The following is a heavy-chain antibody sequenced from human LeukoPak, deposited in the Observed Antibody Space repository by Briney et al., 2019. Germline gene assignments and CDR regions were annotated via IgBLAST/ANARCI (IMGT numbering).Heavy chain of an antibody. D-gene: IGHD3-22*01. Sequence: SETLSLTCTVSGGSISSGGYYWSWIRQPPGKGLEWIGEINHSGSTNYNPSLKSRVTISVDTSKNQFSLKLSSVTAADTAVYYCARGQIDYYYDSSGYYFDYWGQGTLVTVSS. J-gene: IGHJ4*02. CDR2: INHSGST. CDR1: GGSISSGGYY. CDR3: ARGQIDYYYDSSGYYFDY. V-gene: IGHV4-39*07.